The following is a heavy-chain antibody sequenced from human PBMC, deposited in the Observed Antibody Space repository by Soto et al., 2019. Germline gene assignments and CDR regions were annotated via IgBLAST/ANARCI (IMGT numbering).Heavy chain of an antibody. Sequence: QVQLVESGGGVVQPGRSLRLSCAASGFTFSSYAMHWVRQAPGKGLEWVAVISYDGSNKYYADSVKGRFTISRDNSKNPLYLKMNSLRAEDTAVYYCARPSSSITIFGVVIRGDAFDIWGQGTMVTVSS. V-gene: IGHV3-30-3*01. CDR1: GFTFSSYA. CDR2: ISYDGSNK. CDR3: ARPSSSITIFGVVIRGDAFDI. D-gene: IGHD3-3*01. J-gene: IGHJ3*02.